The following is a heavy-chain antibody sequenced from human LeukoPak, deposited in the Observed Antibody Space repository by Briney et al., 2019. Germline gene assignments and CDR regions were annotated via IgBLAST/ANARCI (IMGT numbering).Heavy chain of an antibody. V-gene: IGHV4-59*01. J-gene: IGHJ4*02. CDR2: IYYSGST. D-gene: IGHD3-22*01. CDR3: ARAEYYYDSSGYYPWYFDY. Sequence: PSETLSLTCTVSGGSISSYYWSWIRQPPGKGLEWIGYIYYSGSTNYNPSLKSRVTISVDTSKNQFSLKLSSVTAADTAVYYCARAEYYYDSSGYYPWYFDYWGQGTLVTVSS. CDR1: GGSISSYY.